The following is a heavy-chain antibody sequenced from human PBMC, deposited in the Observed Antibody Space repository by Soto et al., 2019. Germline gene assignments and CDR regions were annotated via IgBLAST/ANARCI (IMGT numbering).Heavy chain of an antibody. CDR2: ISLDGGNK. V-gene: IGHV3-30-3*01. CDR1: GFAFNTYF. D-gene: IGHD2-2*01. J-gene: IGHJ4*02. CDR3: AQSRYADY. Sequence: GGSLRLSCAASGFAFNTYFMHWVRQAPGRGLEWVALISLDGGNKYYADSVKGRFTISRDNSKNTLFLQMNSLRPEDTAMYYCAQSRYADYWGQGXLVTVYS.